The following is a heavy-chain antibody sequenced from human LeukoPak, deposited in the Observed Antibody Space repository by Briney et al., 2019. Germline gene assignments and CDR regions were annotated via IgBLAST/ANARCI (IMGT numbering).Heavy chain of an antibody. CDR3: AGDFVWRGYCSSTSCYDEVGYFDY. J-gene: IGHJ4*02. V-gene: IGHV3-30*04. D-gene: IGHD2-2*01. Sequence: GRSLRLSCAASGFTFSSYAMHWVRQAPGKGLEWVAVISYDGSNKYYADSVKGRFTISRDNSKNTLYLQMNSLRAEDTAVYYCAGDFVWRGYCSSTSCYDEVGYFDYWGQGTLVTVSS. CDR1: GFTFSSYA. CDR2: ISYDGSNK.